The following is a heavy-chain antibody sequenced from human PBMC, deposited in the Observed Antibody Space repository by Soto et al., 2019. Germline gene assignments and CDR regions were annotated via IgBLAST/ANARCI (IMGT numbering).Heavy chain of an antibody. V-gene: IGHV3-23*01. CDR3: AKDALRLVRGYYFDY. J-gene: IGHJ4*02. CDR1: GFTFSSYA. CDR2: ISGSGGST. D-gene: IGHD6-6*01. Sequence: PGGSLRLSCAAFGFTFSSYAMSWVRQAPGKGLEWVSAISGSGGSTYYADSVKGRFTISRDNSKNTLYLQMNSLRAEDTAVYYCAKDALRLVRGYYFDYWGQGTLVTVSS.